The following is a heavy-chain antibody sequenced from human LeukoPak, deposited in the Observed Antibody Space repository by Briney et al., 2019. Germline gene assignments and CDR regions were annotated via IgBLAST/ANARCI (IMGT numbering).Heavy chain of an antibody. CDR2: INHSGGT. D-gene: IGHD3-16*01. CDR1: GGSFSGYY. CDR3: SLRGPRGIDY. J-gene: IGHJ4*02. Sequence: PSETLSLTCVVSGGSFSGYYWSWIRQPPGKGLEWIGEINHSGGTNYNPSLKSRVTISVDTSKNHFSLKLSSVTAADTAVYYCSLRGPRGIDYWGQGTLVTVSS. V-gene: IGHV4-34*01.